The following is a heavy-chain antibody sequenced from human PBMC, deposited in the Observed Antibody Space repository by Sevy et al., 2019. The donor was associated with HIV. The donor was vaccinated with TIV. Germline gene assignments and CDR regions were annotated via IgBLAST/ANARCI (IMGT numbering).Heavy chain of an antibody. D-gene: IGHD3-3*01. CDR3: VRITIFGELTDNWFDP. CDR2: LYYSGSP. CDR1: GGSISSSNYY. Sequence: SETLSLTCTVSGGSISSSNYYWGWIRQPPGKGLEWIGTLYYSGSPYYNPSLKSRVTISVDTSKNQFSLKLNFVTAADTAVYYCVRITIFGELTDNWFDPWGQGTLVTVSS. V-gene: IGHV4-39*01. J-gene: IGHJ5*02.